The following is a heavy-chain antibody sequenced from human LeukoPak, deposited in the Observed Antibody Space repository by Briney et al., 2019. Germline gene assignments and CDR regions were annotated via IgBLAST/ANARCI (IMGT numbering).Heavy chain of an antibody. V-gene: IGHV3-7*01. CDR2: IKQDGSEK. Sequence: GGSLRLSCAASGFIFISYWMSWVRQAPGKGLEWVANIKQDGSEKYYVGSVKGRFTIPRDNAKNSLYLQMNSLRAEDTAVYYCAELGMIGGVWGKGTTVTISS. D-gene: IGHD3-10*02. CDR3: AELGMIGGV. CDR1: GFIFISYW. J-gene: IGHJ6*04.